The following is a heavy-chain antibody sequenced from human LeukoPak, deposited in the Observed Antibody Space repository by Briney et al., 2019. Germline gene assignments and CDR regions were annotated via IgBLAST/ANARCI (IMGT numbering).Heavy chain of an antibody. Sequence: GGSLRLSCAASGFTFSSYGMSWVRQAPGKGLEWVSAISGSGGSTYYADSVKGRFTISRDNSKNTLYLQMNSLRAEDTAVYYCAKDEAGSYGNSGGFDYWGQGTLVTVSS. V-gene: IGHV3-23*01. D-gene: IGHD1-26*01. J-gene: IGHJ4*02. CDR3: AKDEAGSYGNSGGFDY. CDR2: ISGSGGST. CDR1: GFTFSSYG.